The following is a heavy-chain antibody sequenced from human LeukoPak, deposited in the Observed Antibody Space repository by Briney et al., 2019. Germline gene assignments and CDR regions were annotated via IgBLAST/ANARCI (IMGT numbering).Heavy chain of an antibody. J-gene: IGHJ3*02. D-gene: IGHD4-23*01. CDR3: ARAVRWEQYYEDAFDI. V-gene: IGHV4-4*07. Sequence: SETLSLTCTVSGGSISSYYWSWIRQPAGKGLEWIGRIYTSGSTNYNPSLKSRVTMSVDTSKNQFSLKLSSVTAADTAVYYCARAVRWEQYYEDAFDIWGQGTMVTVSS. CDR1: GGSISSYY. CDR2: IYTSGST.